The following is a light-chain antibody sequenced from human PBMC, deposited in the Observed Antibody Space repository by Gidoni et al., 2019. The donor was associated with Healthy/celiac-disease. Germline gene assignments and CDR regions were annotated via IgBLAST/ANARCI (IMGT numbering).Light chain of an antibody. Sequence: VLTQSPATLSLSPGERATLSCRASQSVSSYLAWYQQKPGQATRLLIYDASNRATGIPARFSGSGSGTDFTLTISSLEPEDFAVYYCQQRSNWPTWTFGQGTKVEIK. CDR1: QSVSSY. J-gene: IGKJ1*01. CDR2: DAS. CDR3: QQRSNWPTWT. V-gene: IGKV3-11*01.